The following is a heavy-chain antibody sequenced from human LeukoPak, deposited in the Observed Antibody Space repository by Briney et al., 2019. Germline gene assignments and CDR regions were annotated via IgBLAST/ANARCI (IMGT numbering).Heavy chain of an antibody. CDR3: ARDQRGFSYSKYYFDY. D-gene: IGHD5-18*01. Sequence: QPGGSLRLSCAASGFTFSSYAMSWVRQAPGKGLEWVAVIWYDGTNKYYADSVKGRFTISRDNSKNTLYLQMNSLRAEDTAVYYCARDQRGFSYSKYYFDYWGQGTLVTVSS. V-gene: IGHV3-33*08. CDR2: IWYDGTNK. J-gene: IGHJ4*02. CDR1: GFTFSSYA.